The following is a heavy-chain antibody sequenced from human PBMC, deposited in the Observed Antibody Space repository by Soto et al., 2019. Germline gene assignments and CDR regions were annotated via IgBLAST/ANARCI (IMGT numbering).Heavy chain of an antibody. CDR3: AREGTPVGYYYGMDV. V-gene: IGHV3-53*01. J-gene: IGHJ6*02. D-gene: IGHD3-10*01. CDR2: IYSGGST. Sequence: EVQLVESGGGLIQPGGSLRLSCAASGFTVSSHYMSWVRQAPGKGLEWVSVIYSGGSTYYADSVKGRFTISRDNSKNTLYLQMNSLRAEDTAVYYCAREGTPVGYYYGMDVWGQGTTVTVSS. CDR1: GFTVSSHY.